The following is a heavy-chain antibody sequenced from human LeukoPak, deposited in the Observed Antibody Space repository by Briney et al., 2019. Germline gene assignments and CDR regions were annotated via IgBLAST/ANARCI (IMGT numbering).Heavy chain of an antibody. V-gene: IGHV2-5*01. CDR2: IYYTDDK. J-gene: IGHJ4*02. Sequence: SGPTLVNPTQTLTLTCTFSDFSLSTPGMGVGWIRQPPVKALEWLAFIYYTDDKRYSPSLGSRLTFTRDTSKNQVVLAMTNMDPVDTATYYCAHLVVTIDWRSYFDYWGQGALVTVSS. CDR1: DFSLSTPGMG. CDR3: AHLVVTIDWRSYFDY. D-gene: IGHD3-9*01.